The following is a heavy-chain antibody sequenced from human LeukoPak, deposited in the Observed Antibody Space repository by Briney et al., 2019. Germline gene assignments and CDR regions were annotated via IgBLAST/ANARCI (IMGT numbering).Heavy chain of an antibody. CDR3: ARVGGATIHYFDY. V-gene: IGHV4-39*07. Sequence: SETLSLTCTVSGGSISSSSYYWGWIRQPPGKGLEWIGSIYYSGKTYYNPSLKSRVTISVDTSKNQFSLKLSSVTAADTAVYYCARVGGATIHYFDYWGQGTLVTVSS. D-gene: IGHD1-26*01. CDR1: GGSISSSSYY. J-gene: IGHJ4*02. CDR2: IYYSGKT.